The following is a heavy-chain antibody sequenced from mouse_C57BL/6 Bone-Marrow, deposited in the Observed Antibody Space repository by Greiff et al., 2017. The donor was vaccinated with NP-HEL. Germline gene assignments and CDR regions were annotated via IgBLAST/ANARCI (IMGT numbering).Heavy chain of an antibody. CDR2: IHPNSGST. J-gene: IGHJ2*01. Sequence: QVQLQQPGAELVKPGASVKLSCKASGYTFTSYWMHWVKQRPGQGLEWIGMIHPNSGSTNYNEKFKSKVTLTVDKSSSTAYMQLSSLTSEDSAVYYCSRSYGYGSSSDYWGQGTTLTVSS. CDR3: SRSYGYGSSSDY. D-gene: IGHD1-1*01. CDR1: GYTFTSYW. V-gene: IGHV1-64*01.